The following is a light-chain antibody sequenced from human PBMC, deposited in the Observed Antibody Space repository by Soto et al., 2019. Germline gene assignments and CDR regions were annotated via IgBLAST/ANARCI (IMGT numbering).Light chain of an antibody. V-gene: IGKV1-5*03. CDR2: EAS. Sequence: DIQMTQSPSTLSASVGDRVTITCRASQSINNWLAGYQQKPGKAPKLLIYEASSLLSGVPSRFSGSGSGTEFTITISSLRPDDFADYYCQQYDSDSSTFVQGNKLDI. CDR1: QSINNW. J-gene: IGKJ2*01. CDR3: QQYDSDSST.